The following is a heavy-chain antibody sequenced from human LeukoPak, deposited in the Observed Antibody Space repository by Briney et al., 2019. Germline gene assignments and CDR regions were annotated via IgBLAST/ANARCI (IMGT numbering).Heavy chain of an antibody. V-gene: IGHV3-30*18. Sequence: PGGSLRLSCAASGFTFSSYAMSWVRQAPGKGLEWVAVISYDGSNKYYVDSVKGRFTISRDNSKNTLYLQMNSLRAEDTAVYYCAKDLGSSGWTGYYYGMDVWGQGTTVTISS. CDR1: GFTFSSYA. CDR2: ISYDGSNK. D-gene: IGHD6-19*01. J-gene: IGHJ6*02. CDR3: AKDLGSSGWTGYYYGMDV.